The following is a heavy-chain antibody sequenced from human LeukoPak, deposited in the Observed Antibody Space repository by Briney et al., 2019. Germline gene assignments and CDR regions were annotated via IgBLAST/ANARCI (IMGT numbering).Heavy chain of an antibody. CDR1: GGAKSSGDYY. J-gene: IGHJ5*02. Sequence: SQTLSPSCTVSGGAKSSGDYYWSWIRQPPGKGLEWIGYIYYSGSVYYNPSLESRVTISVDTSKNQFSLKLNSVTAADTAVYYCARASLRGTPTWFDPWGHVTLVTVSS. CDR3: ARASLRGTPTWFDP. V-gene: IGHV4-30-4*01. CDR2: IYYSGSV.